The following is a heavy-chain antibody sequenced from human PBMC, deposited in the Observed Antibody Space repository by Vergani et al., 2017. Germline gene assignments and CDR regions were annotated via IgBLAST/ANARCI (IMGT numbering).Heavy chain of an antibody. CDR1: GFTFSSYG. D-gene: IGHD6-13*01. CDR2: IYSGGST. CDR3: AKDYPPYSSPWDGFVDV. Sequence: QVQLVESGGGVVQPGRSLRLSCAASGFTFSSYGMHWVRQAPGKGLEWVSVIYSGGSTYYADSVKGRFTISRDNSKNTLYLQMNSLRAEDTAVYYCAKDYPPYSSPWDGFVDVWGQGTTVTVSS. V-gene: IGHV3-NL1*01. J-gene: IGHJ6*02.